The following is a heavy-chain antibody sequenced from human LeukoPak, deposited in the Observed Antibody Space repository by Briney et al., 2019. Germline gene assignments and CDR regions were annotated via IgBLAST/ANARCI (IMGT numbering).Heavy chain of an antibody. D-gene: IGHD2-15*01. CDR1: GFTFSSYA. Sequence: GGSLRLSCAASGFTFSSYAMSWVRQAPGKGLEWVSAISGSGGSTYYADSVKGRFTISRDNSKNTLYLQMNSLRVEDTAFYFCARGFCSGGSCYLKNWFDSWGQGTLVTVSS. CDR2: ISGSGGST. V-gene: IGHV3-23*01. J-gene: IGHJ5*01. CDR3: ARGFCSGGSCYLKNWFDS.